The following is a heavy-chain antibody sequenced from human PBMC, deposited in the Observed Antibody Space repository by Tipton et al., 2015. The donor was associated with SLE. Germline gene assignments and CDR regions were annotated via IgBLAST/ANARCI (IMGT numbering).Heavy chain of an antibody. CDR2: INSDGSST. J-gene: IGHJ3*02. D-gene: IGHD5/OR15-5a*01. CDR3: ARVPKVSQAFDI. CDR1: GFTFSSYW. Sequence: SLRLSCAASGFTFSSYWMHWVRQAPGKGLVWVSRINSDGSSTSYADSVKGRFTISRDNAKNTLYLQMNSLRAEDTAVYYCARVPKVSQAFDIWGQGTMVTVSS. V-gene: IGHV3-74*01.